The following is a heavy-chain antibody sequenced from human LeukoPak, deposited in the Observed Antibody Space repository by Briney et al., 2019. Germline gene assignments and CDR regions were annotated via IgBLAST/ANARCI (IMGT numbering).Heavy chain of an antibody. V-gene: IGHV4-4*02. CDR1: GYSISSSNW. D-gene: IGHD3-22*01. J-gene: IGHJ4*02. CDR3: ARLPRYYYDSKVDY. CDR2: IYHSGST. Sequence: SETLSLTCTVSGYSISSSNWWSWVRQPPGKGLEWIGEIYHSGSTNYNPSLKSRVTISVDKSKNQFSLKLSSVTAADTAVYYCARLPRYYYDSKVDYWGQGTLVTVSS.